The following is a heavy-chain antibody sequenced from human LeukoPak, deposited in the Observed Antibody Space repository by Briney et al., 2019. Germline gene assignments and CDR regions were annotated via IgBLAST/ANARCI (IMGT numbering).Heavy chain of an antibody. CDR3: ARNSGGTYHFDY. CDR1: GFTVGSNY. V-gene: IGHV3-53*01. CDR2: IYSGGST. D-gene: IGHD1-14*01. J-gene: IGHJ4*02. Sequence: GGSLRLSCAASGFTVGSNYMSWVRQAPGKGLEWVSVIYSGGSTYYADSVKGRFTISRDNSKNTLYLQMNSLRAEDTAVYYCARNSGGTYHFDYWGQGTLVTVSS.